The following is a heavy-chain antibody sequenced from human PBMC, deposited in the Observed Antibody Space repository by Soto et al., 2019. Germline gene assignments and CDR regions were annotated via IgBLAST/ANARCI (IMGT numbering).Heavy chain of an antibody. J-gene: IGHJ3*02. CDR2: INPNSGGT. CDR1: GYTFTGYY. D-gene: IGHD2-2*02. Sequence: ASVKVSCKASGYTFTGYYMHWVRQVPGQGLEWMGWINPNSGGTNYAQKFQGWVTMTRDTSISTAYLELSRLRSDDTAVYYCAINLFGYCSSTSCYTMGDAFDIWGQGTMVTV. V-gene: IGHV1-2*04. CDR3: AINLFGYCSSTSCYTMGDAFDI.